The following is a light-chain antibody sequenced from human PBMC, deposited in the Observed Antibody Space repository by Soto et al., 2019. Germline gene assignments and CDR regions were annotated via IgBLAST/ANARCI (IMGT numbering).Light chain of an antibody. CDR1: SSNIGAGYD. V-gene: IGLV1-40*01. CDR3: QSYDSSLSGYVV. J-gene: IGLJ2*01. CDR2: ANS. Sequence: QSVLTQPPSVSGAPGQRVTISCTGSSSNIGAGYDVHWYQQLPGTAPKLLIYANSNRPSGVPDRFSGSKSGTSASLAITGLQAEDEADDSCQSYDSSLSGYVVFGGGTKLTVL.